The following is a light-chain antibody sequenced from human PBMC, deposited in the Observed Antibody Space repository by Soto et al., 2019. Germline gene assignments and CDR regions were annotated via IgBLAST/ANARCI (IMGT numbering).Light chain of an antibody. CDR3: QQYHRYSRT. CDR1: QSINGW. V-gene: IGKV1-5*01. CDR2: DAS. J-gene: IGKJ1*01. Sequence: DIQMTQSPSTLSASVGDRVTVSCRASQSINGWLAWYQQKPGKAPKLLTYDASSLHSGVPSRFTGSGFGTEFTLTISSLQPEDFATYYCQQYHRYSRTFGQGTKVDI.